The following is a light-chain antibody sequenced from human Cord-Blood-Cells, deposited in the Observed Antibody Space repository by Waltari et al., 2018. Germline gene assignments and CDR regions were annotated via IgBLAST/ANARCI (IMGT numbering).Light chain of an antibody. J-gene: IGLJ3*02. V-gene: IGLV2-14*03. CDR2: DVS. CDR1: SIDVGGYNY. Sequence: QSALTQPAPVSGSPGQSITISCTGPSIDVGGYNYVSWYQQHPGKAPKLMIYDVSNRPSGVSNRFSGSKSGNTASLTISGLQAEDEADYYCSSYTSSSTWVFGGGTKLTVL. CDR3: SSYTSSSTWV.